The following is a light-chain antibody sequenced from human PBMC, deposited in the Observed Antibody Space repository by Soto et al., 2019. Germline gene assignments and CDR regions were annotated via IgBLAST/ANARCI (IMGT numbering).Light chain of an antibody. J-gene: IGLJ1*01. V-gene: IGLV2-23*01. CDR3: CSSAPESTYV. CDR1: SSDVGAYNS. Sequence: SVLAQPASVSGSPGQSITISCTGTSSDVGAYNSVSWYQQHPHRAPQVIIYKGTRRPSGVSNRSSGSTSGNAASLTISALQADDEADYFCCSSAPESTYVFGTGTKSPS. CDR2: KGT.